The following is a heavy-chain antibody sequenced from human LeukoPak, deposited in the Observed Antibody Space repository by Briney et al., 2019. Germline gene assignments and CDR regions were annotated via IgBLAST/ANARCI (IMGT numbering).Heavy chain of an antibody. V-gene: IGHV3-33*06. J-gene: IGHJ4*02. CDR3: AKAADFWSGWNDY. D-gene: IGHD3-3*01. Sequence: GGSLSLSCAASGFTFSSYGMHWVRQAPGKGLEWVAVIWYDGSNKYNADSVKGRFTISRDNSKNTLYLQMNSLRAEDTAVYYCAKAADFWSGWNDYWGQGTLVTVSS. CDR1: GFTFSSYG. CDR2: IWYDGSNK.